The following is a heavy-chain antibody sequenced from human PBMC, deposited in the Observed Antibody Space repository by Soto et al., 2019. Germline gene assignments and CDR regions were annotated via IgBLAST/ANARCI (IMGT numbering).Heavy chain of an antibody. J-gene: IGHJ3*02. D-gene: IGHD1-1*01. CDR1: GGFVSSGSYY. CDR2: MSHSGGT. CDR3: ARVERGTATTVVDAFDI. V-gene: IGHV4-34*01. Sequence: QVQLQQWGAGLLKPSETLSLTCAVYGGFVSSGSYYWSWIRQPPGKGLEWIGEMSHSGGTHFNPPLKSRVTISVDTSKNQFSLMMSSVTAADTALYYCARVERGTATTVVDAFDIWGPGTMVTVSS.